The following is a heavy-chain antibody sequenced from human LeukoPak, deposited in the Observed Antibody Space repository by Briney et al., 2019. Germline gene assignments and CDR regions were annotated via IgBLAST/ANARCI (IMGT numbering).Heavy chain of an antibody. Sequence: GASVEVSCKASGYTFTGYYMHWVRQAPGQGLEWMGWINPNSGGTNYAQKFQGRVTMTRDTSISTAYMELSRLRSDDTAVYYCARDGYGTYYYDSSGYYSPEYFQHWGQGTLVTVSS. J-gene: IGHJ1*01. CDR3: ARDGYGTYYYDSSGYYSPEYFQH. V-gene: IGHV1-2*02. CDR2: INPNSGGT. D-gene: IGHD3-22*01. CDR1: GYTFTGYY.